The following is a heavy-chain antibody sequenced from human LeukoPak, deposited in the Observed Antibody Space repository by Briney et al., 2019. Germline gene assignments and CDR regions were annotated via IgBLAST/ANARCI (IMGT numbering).Heavy chain of an antibody. CDR1: GGSISSSNW. CDR2: IYLRGNT. D-gene: IGHD4-17*01. Sequence: PSETLSLTCAISGGSISSSNWWTWVRQPPGKGLEWVGEIYLRGNTNYNPSLESRVSISVDESKTQLSLRLESVTAADTAVYYCARGTITTVTDSWGPGTLVTVSS. J-gene: IGHJ4*02. CDR3: ARGTITTVTDS. V-gene: IGHV4-4*02.